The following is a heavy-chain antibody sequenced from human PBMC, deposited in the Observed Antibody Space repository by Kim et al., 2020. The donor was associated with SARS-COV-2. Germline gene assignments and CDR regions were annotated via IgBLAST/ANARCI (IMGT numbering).Heavy chain of an antibody. D-gene: IGHD3-10*01. V-gene: IGHV3-30*18. Sequence: GGSLRLSCAASGFTFSSYGMHWVRQAPGKGLEWVAVISYDGSNKYYADSVKGRFTISRDNSKNTLYLQMNSLRAEDTAVYYCAKGLRGAPLRVFDYWGQG. CDR3: AKGLRGAPLRVFDY. CDR1: GFTFSSYG. CDR2: ISYDGSNK. J-gene: IGHJ4*02.